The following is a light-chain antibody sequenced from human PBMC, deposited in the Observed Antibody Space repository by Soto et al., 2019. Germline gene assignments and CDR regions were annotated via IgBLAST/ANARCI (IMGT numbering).Light chain of an antibody. V-gene: IGKV3-11*01. J-gene: IGKJ1*01. CDR2: DAS. CDR3: QQYGYSPPWT. CDR1: LNVNSY. Sequence: VLTQSPATLSLSPGERATLSCRASLNVNSYLAWYQQKPGQAPRLLIYDASNRATGIPARFSGSGSGTDFTLTISRLEPEDLAVYYCQQYGYSPPWTFGQGTKVDIK.